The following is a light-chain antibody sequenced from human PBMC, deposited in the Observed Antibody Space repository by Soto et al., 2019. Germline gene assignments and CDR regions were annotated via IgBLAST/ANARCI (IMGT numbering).Light chain of an antibody. CDR1: QSISQS. CDR2: DAS. V-gene: IGKV3-20*01. J-gene: IGKJ1*01. Sequence: GLTQSPGTLSLSRCEIAPLFCRASQSISQSLAWYQQRPGQSPRLLIYDASRRATGIPDRFTGSGFGTDFTLTISRLAPEDLAVYYCQQYGGSPRTFGQGTKVDNK. CDR3: QQYGGSPRT.